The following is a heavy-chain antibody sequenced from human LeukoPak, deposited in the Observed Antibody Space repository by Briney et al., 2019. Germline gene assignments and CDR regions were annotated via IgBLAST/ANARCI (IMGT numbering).Heavy chain of an antibody. D-gene: IGHD6-19*01. J-gene: IGHJ4*02. CDR2: ITGTGSST. CDR3: APTQQWLPPLDY. Sequence: GGSLRLLCAASGFTFSNYAMSCVRQAPGKGLECVSAITGTGSSTYYAASVKGRSTISRDHSKNTLYLQMNSLRAEDTAVYYCAPTQQWLPPLDYWGQGTLVTVSS. V-gene: IGHV3-23*01. CDR1: GFTFSNYA.